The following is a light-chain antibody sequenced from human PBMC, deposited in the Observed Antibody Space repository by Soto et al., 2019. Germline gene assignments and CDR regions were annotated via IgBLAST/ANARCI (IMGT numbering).Light chain of an antibody. CDR2: TND. Sequence: QSVLTQPPSASGAPGQRVTISCSGSDSNIGTKYVSWYQQLPGTAPKLLSYTNDQRPSGVPDRFSGSKSGTSASLAISGLRSEDEADYFCAAWDDSLSGRVFGGGTKLTVL. V-gene: IGLV1-47*01. CDR3: AAWDDSLSGRV. J-gene: IGLJ3*02. CDR1: DSNIGTKY.